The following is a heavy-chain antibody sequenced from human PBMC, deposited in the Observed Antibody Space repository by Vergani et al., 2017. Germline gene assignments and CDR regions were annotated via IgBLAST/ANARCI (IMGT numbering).Heavy chain of an antibody. CDR3: ASWSIAARRDAFDI. CDR1: GYTFTSYG. D-gene: IGHD6-6*01. Sequence: QVQLVQSGAEVKKPGASVKVSCKASGYTFTSYGISWVRQAPGQGLEWMGWISAYNGNTNYAQKFQGRVTMTRDTSISTAYMELSRLRSDDTAVYYCASWSIAARRDAFDIWGQGTMVTVSS. CDR2: ISAYNGNT. J-gene: IGHJ3*02. V-gene: IGHV1-18*01.